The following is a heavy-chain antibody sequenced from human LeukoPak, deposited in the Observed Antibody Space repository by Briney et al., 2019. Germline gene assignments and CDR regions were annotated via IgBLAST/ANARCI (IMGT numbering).Heavy chain of an antibody. CDR3: ARGPKIFDY. J-gene: IGHJ4*02. V-gene: IGHV4-39*07. CDR1: GGSISSSSYY. Sequence: SETLSLTCTVSGGSISSSSYYWGWIRQPPGKGLEWIGSIYYSGSTYYNPSLKSRVTISVDTSKNQFSLKLSSVTAADTAVYYCARGPKIFDYWGQGTLVTVSS. CDR2: IYYSGST.